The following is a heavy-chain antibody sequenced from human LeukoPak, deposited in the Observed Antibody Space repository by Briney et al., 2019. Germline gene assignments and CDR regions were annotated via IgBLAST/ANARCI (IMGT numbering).Heavy chain of an antibody. J-gene: IGHJ4*02. V-gene: IGHV4-39*07. CDR2: IYYSGST. Sequence: SETLSLTCTVSGGSISSSSYYWGWIRQPPGKGLEWIGSIYYSGSTYYNPSLKSRVTISVDTSKNQFSLKLSSVTAADTAVYYCARDGPVAGVELDYWGQGTLVTVSS. CDR1: GGSISSSSYY. CDR3: ARDGPVAGVELDY. D-gene: IGHD6-19*01.